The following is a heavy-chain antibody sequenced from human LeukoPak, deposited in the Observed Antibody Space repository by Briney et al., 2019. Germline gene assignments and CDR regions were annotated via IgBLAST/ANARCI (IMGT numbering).Heavy chain of an antibody. CDR3: AKGSSGYFADL. V-gene: IGHV3-23*01. CDR2: ISNDGGGT. CDR1: GFIFNNYG. Sequence: GGSLRLSCAASGFIFNNYGLIWVRQAPGKGLESVSAISNDGGGTQYADFVEGRFTISRDNSKNTLFLQMSSLRAEDTALYYCAKGSSGYFADLWGQGTLVTVSS. J-gene: IGHJ5*02. D-gene: IGHD3-22*01.